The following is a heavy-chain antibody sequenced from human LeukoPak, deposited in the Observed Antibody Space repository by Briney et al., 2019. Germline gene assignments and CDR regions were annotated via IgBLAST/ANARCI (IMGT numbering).Heavy chain of an antibody. V-gene: IGHV3-23*01. CDR1: GFTFSSYA. CDR3: AKDRRAGTRYFDL. D-gene: IGHD6-19*01. J-gene: IGHJ2*01. Sequence: GGSLRLSCVASGFTFSSYAMSWVRQAPGKGLEWVSAISGSGGSTYYADSVKGRFTISRDNSKNTLYLQMNSLRAEDTAVYYCAKDRRAGTRYFDLWGRGTLVTVSS. CDR2: ISGSGGST.